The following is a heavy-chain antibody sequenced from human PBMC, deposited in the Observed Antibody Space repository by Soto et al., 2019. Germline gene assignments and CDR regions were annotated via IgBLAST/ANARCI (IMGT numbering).Heavy chain of an antibody. D-gene: IGHD4-17*01. CDR2: LLRSGSST. Sequence: CAASGFTFRSYAMSWARQAPGKGLEWVSSLLRSGSSTYYADSVKGRFTISSDISANSLYLQMDSLRAEDTAVYYCAKDAVSGDGVWLLDSWGQGTVVTVSS. J-gene: IGHJ5*02. CDR1: GFTFRSYA. V-gene: IGHV3-23*01. CDR3: AKDAVSGDGVWLLDS.